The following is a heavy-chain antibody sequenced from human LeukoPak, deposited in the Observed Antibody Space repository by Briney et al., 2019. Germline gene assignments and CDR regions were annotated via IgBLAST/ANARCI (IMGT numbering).Heavy chain of an antibody. CDR2: MNPNSGNT. D-gene: IGHD3-22*01. CDR3: ARNHYYDSSGYVAY. J-gene: IGHJ4*02. V-gene: IGHV1-8*03. CDR1: GYTFTSYD. Sequence: GASVKVSCKASGYTFTSYDINWVRQATGQGLEWMGWMNPNSGNTGYAQKFQGRVTITRNTSISTAYMELSSLRSEDTAVYYCARNHYYDSSGYVAYWGQGTLVTVSS.